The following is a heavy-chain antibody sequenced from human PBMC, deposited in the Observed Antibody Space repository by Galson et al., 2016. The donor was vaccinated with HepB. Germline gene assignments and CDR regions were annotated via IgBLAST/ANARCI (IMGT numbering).Heavy chain of an antibody. J-gene: IGHJ2*01. D-gene: IGHD3-16*02. V-gene: IGHV1-46*01. CDR1: GYPVSNSH. CDR2: INPTGGTI. Sequence: SVKVSCKASGYPVSNSHLHWVRQAPGQGLEWMGLINPTGGTINYSQKFQGRVHMTRDTSTNTVYMDLSSLRFEDTAVYFCAREAGRLGELSLYRRYFDLWGRGTLVTVSS. CDR3: AREAGRLGELSLYRRYFDL.